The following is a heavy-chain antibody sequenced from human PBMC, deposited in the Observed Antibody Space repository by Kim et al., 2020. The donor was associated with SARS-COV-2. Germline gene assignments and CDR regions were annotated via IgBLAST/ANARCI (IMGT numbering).Heavy chain of an antibody. D-gene: IGHD5-18*01. J-gene: IGHJ3*02. CDR2: A. CDR3: AHTPPGDAVDI. Sequence: ANYAQRFQGRVTVTADKSTSTAYMELSSLRSEDTAGYYCAHTPPGDAVDIWGQGTMVTVSS. V-gene: IGHV1-69*02.